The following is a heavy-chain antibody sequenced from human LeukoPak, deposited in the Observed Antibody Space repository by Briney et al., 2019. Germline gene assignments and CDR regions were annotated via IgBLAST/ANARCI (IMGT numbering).Heavy chain of an antibody. J-gene: IGHJ4*02. CDR3: AKDYVPGYDSSGYYY. Sequence: PGGSLRLSCAASGSTFSSYGMHWVRQAPGKGLEWVAFIRYDGSNKYYADSVKGRFTISRDNSKNTLYLQMNSLRAEDTAVYYCAKDYVPGYDSSGYYYWGQGTLVTVSS. CDR1: GSTFSSYG. CDR2: IRYDGSNK. V-gene: IGHV3-30*02. D-gene: IGHD3-22*01.